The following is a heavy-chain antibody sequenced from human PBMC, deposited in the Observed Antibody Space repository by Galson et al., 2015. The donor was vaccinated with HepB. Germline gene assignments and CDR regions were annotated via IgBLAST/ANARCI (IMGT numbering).Heavy chain of an antibody. CDR1: GYTFTGYY. CDR3: AREQIGHSEYGQAFDP. J-gene: IGHJ5*02. Sequence: SVKVSCKASGYTFTGYYLHWVRQAPGQGLEWMGWINANSGGTNYAQKFQGWVTMTRDTSISTGYMELSRLKSDDTAVYYCAREQIGHSEYGQAFDPWGQGTLVTVSS. V-gene: IGHV1-2*04. CDR2: INANSGGT. D-gene: IGHD5-12*01.